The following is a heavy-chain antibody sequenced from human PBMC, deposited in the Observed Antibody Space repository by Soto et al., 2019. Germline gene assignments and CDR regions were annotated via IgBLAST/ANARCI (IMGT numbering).Heavy chain of an antibody. V-gene: IGHV1-18*01. J-gene: IGHJ4*02. CDR2: VSAYNGNT. CDR3: ARELFGSSGSPHFDY. D-gene: IGHD6-19*01. CDR1: GYTFTSYG. Sequence: ASVKVSCKASGYTFTSYGISWVRQAPGQGLEWMGWVSAYNGNTNYAQKLQGRVTMTTDTSTSTAYMELRSLRSDDTAVYYCARELFGSSGSPHFDYWGQGTLVTVSS.